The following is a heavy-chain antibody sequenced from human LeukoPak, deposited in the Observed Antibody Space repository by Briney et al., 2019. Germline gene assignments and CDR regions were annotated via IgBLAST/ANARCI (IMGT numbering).Heavy chain of an antibody. J-gene: IGHJ3*02. V-gene: IGHV3-30*18. Sequence: GGSLRLSCAASGFTFSSYGINWVRQAPGKGLGWVAAISSDGSNKYYVDSVKGRFTISRDNSKNTMKLQMNSLRAEDTAVYYCAKMRPPPAHSGDAFDIWGQGTMVTVSS. CDR3: AKMRPPPAHSGDAFDI. CDR2: ISSDGSNK. D-gene: IGHD6-13*01. CDR1: GFTFSSYG.